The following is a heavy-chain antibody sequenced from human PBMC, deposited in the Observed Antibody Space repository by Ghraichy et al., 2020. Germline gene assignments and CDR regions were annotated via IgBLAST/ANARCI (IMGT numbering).Heavy chain of an antibody. CDR3: ARVAYSGYDFDY. Sequence: ESLNISCTVSGGSISSYYWSWIRQPPGKGLEWIGYIYYSGSTNYNPSLKSRVTISVDTSKNQFSLKLSSVTAADTAVYYCARVAYSGYDFDYWGQGTLVTVSS. D-gene: IGHD5-12*01. J-gene: IGHJ4*02. V-gene: IGHV4-59*01. CDR1: GGSISSYY. CDR2: IYYSGST.